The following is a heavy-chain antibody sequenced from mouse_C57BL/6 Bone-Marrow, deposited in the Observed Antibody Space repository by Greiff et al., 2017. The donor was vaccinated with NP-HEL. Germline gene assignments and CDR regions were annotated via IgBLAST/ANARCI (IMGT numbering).Heavy chain of an antibody. CDR2: IYPGDGDT. J-gene: IGHJ2*01. Sequence: LVESGPELVKPGASVKISCKASGYAFSSSWMNWVKQRPGKGLEWIGRIYPGDGDTNYNGKFKGKATLTADKSSSTAYMQLSSLTSEDSAVYFCARDEWYPDYWGQGTTLTVSS. CDR1: GYAFSSSW. CDR3: ARDEWYPDY. V-gene: IGHV1-82*01. D-gene: IGHD2-1*01.